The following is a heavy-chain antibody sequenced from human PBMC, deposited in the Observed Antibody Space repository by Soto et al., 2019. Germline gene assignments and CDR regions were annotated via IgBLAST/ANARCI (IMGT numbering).Heavy chain of an antibody. D-gene: IGHD5-12*01. Sequence: ASVKVSCKASGITFRTYAIHWVRQAPGQRLEWMGWINAGNGNTRYSQKFQGRVTLTRDTSASTAYMDLSSLRSEDTAIYYCARAISGYVTWGQGTLVTVS. CDR3: ARAISGYVT. CDR2: INAGNGNT. J-gene: IGHJ5*02. CDR1: GITFRTYA. V-gene: IGHV1-3*01.